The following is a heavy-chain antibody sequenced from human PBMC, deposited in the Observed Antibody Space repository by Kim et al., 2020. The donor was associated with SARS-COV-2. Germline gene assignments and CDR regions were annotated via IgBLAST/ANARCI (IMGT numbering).Heavy chain of an antibody. Sequence: TTNYAKTFQGRVTLTAYQSTSTAYMELSSLRSEDTAVYYCARGPTGLFDYWGQGTLVTVSS. CDR2: TT. V-gene: IGHV1-69*01. J-gene: IGHJ4*02. D-gene: IGHD1-1*01. CDR3: ARGPTGLFDY.